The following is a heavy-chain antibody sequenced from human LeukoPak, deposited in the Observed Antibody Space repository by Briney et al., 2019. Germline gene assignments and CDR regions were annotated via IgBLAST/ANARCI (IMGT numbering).Heavy chain of an antibody. V-gene: IGHV3-23*01. CDR2: IRGSDDTT. D-gene: IGHD3-16*01. CDR1: GFTFNNYA. J-gene: IGHJ4*02. CDR3: ARDNPRLYPFDN. Sequence: GGSLRLSCAVSGFTFNNYAMSWVRQAPGKGLEWVSVIRGSDDTTNYADSVKGRFTISRDNSKNTLYLQLNSLRAEDTAVYFCARDNPRLYPFDNWGQGTLVTVSS.